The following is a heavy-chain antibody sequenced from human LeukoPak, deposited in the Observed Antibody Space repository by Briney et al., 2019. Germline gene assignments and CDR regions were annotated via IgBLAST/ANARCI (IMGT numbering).Heavy chain of an antibody. CDR3: ARDLSLDY. Sequence: SETLSLTCTVSGGSVSSGSYYWSWIRQPPGKGPEWIGYIYYSGSTNYNPSLKSRVTISVDTSKNQFSLKLSSVTAADTAVYYCARDLSLDYWGQGTLVTVSS. J-gene: IGHJ4*02. V-gene: IGHV4-61*01. CDR1: GGSVSSGSYY. CDR2: IYYSGST.